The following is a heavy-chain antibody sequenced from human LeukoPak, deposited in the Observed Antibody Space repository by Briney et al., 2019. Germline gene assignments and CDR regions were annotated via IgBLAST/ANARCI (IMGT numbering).Heavy chain of an antibody. J-gene: IGHJ3*02. V-gene: IGHV4-59*01. CDR1: GGSISSYY. D-gene: IGHD1-1*01. CDR3: AREATYPQAFDI. CDR2: IYYSGST. Sequence: PSETLSLTCTVSGGSISSYYWSWIRQPPGKGLEWIGYIYYSGSTNYNPSLKSRVTISVDTSKNQFSLKLSSVTAADTAVYYCAREATYPQAFDIWGQGTMVTVSS.